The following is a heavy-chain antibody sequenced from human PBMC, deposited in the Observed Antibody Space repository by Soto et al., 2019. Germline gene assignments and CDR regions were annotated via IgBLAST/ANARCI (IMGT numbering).Heavy chain of an antibody. CDR3: ASRGTTVVTLNRAYYGMDV. J-gene: IGHJ6*02. V-gene: IGHV1-3*01. CDR1: GYTFTSYA. Sequence: GASVKVSCKASGYTFTSYAMHWVRQAPGQRLEWMGWINAGNGNTKYSQKFKGRVTITRDTSASTAYMELSSLRSEDTAVNYCASRGTTVVTLNRAYYGMDVWGQGTTVTVSS. D-gene: IGHD4-17*01. CDR2: INAGNGNT.